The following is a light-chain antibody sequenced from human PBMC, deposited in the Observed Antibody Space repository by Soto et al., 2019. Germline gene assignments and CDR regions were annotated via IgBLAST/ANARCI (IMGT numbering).Light chain of an antibody. CDR2: GAS. V-gene: IGKV3-15*01. CDR1: QRISSN. CDR3: QHYNNWPPWT. J-gene: IGKJ1*01. Sequence: EVVMTQSPATLSVSPGERATLSCRASQRISSNLAWYQQRRGQAPRLLIYGASTRAPGIPARFSGSGSETEFTLTFSSLQSEDFAVYYCQHYNNWPPWTFGQGTKVEIK.